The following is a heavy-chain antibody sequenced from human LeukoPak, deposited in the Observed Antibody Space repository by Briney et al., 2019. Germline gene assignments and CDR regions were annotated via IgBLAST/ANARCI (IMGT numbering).Heavy chain of an antibody. J-gene: IGHJ4*02. V-gene: IGHV1-2*06. CDR2: INPNSGDT. D-gene: IGHD3-10*01. CDR3: ARVLVRGVIHLGY. Sequence: AAVKVSCKASGYTFTGYYMHWGRQAPGQGLEWMGRINPNSGDTNYAQKFQGRVTMTRDTSISTAYMELSRMRSDDTAVYYCARVLVRGVIHLGYWGQGTLVTVSS. CDR1: GYTFTGYY.